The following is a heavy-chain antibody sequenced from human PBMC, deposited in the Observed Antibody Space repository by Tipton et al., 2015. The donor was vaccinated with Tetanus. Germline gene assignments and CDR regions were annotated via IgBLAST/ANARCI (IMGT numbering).Heavy chain of an antibody. CDR1: GGSMSTYY. CDR3: VRESSSGWFVDY. CDR2: IYRTGST. J-gene: IGHJ4*02. V-gene: IGHV4-59*01. Sequence: TLSLTCTVSGGSMSTYYWSWIRQPPGKGLEWIGYIYRTGSTKYNSSLRDRVTIALDTSKNQFSLKLNSVTAADTAVYYCVRESSSGWFVDYWGQGTVVTVFS. D-gene: IGHD6-19*01.